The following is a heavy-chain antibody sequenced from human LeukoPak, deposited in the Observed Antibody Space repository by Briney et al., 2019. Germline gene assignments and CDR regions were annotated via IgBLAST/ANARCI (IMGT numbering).Heavy chain of an antibody. CDR3: AKPGVVPAAISPGFFDY. D-gene: IGHD2-2*01. Sequence: PGGSLRLSCAASGFTFSSYGMHWVRQAPGKGLEWVAFIRYDGSNKYYADSVTGRFTISRDNSKNTLYLQMNSLRAEDTAVYYCAKPGVVPAAISPGFFDYWGQGTLVTVSS. V-gene: IGHV3-30*02. CDR2: IRYDGSNK. CDR1: GFTFSSYG. J-gene: IGHJ4*02.